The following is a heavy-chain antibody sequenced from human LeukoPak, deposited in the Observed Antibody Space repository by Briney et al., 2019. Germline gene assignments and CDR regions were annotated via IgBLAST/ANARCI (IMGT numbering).Heavy chain of an antibody. CDR2: IYHTGSA. CDR3: ARYCTSTTCILRGFDY. CDR1: GYSFTSGHY. V-gene: IGHV4-38-2*01. J-gene: IGHJ4*02. Sequence: PSETLSLTCSVSGYSFTSGHYWGWSRPPPGKGLEWIANIYHTGSAHYNPSLKSRVTISVDTSENQFSLKLSSVTAADTAVYYCARYCTSTTCILRGFDYWGQGTLVTASS. D-gene: IGHD2-2*01.